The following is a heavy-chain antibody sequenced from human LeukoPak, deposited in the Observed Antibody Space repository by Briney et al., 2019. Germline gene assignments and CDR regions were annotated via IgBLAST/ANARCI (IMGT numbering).Heavy chain of an antibody. CDR1: GYTFTSYY. CDR3: ARERAVLDAFDI. V-gene: IGHV1-46*01. J-gene: IGHJ3*02. CDR2: INPSGGST. D-gene: IGHD6-19*01. Sequence: GVSVKVSCKASGYTFTSYYMHWVRQAPGQGLEWMGIINPSGGSTSYAQKFQGRVTMTRDTSTSTVYMELSSLRSEDTAMYYCARERAVLDAFDIWGQGTMVTVSS.